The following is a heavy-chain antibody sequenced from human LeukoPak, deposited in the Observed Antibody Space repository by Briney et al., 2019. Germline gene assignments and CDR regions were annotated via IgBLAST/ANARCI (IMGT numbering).Heavy chain of an antibody. CDR3: ARPYYYDSSGYYYDY. CDR2: IYPGDSDT. CDR1: GYSSTSYW. V-gene: IGHV5-51*01. J-gene: IGHJ4*02. Sequence: GESLKISCKGSGYSSTSYWIGWVRQMPGKGVEWMGIIYPGDSDTRYSPSFQGQVTISADKSNSTAYLQWSSLKASDTAMYYCARPYYYDSSGYYYDYWGQGTLVTVSS. D-gene: IGHD3-22*01.